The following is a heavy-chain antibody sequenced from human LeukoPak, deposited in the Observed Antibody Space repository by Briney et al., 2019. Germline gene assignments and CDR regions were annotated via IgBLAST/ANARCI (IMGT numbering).Heavy chain of an antibody. D-gene: IGHD3-10*01. Sequence: SVKVSCKASGGTFNIYGIGWVRQAPGQGLEWMGRILPTVDITNYAQKFQGRLSITADTSTSTAYVELRSLRSEDTAVYFCVTIDFFGSGSQLDYWGQGALVTVSS. CDR3: VTIDFFGSGSQLDY. CDR2: ILPTVDIT. J-gene: IGHJ4*02. CDR1: GGTFNIYG. V-gene: IGHV1-69*04.